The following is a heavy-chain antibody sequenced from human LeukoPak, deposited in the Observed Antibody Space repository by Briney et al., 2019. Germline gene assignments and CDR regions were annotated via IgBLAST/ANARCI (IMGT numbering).Heavy chain of an antibody. CDR2: ISSSSDTI. CDR3: AKVKTDILIPDS. CDR1: GHTFSRYG. D-gene: IGHD2-21*02. Sequence: GGSLRLSCAASGHTFSRYGMHWVRQGPGTGLEWVSYISSSSDTIYHADSVKGRFTISRDNSKNTLYLQMNSLTSADTAVYYCAKVKTDILIPDSWGQGTLVTVSS. J-gene: IGHJ4*02. V-gene: IGHV3-48*01.